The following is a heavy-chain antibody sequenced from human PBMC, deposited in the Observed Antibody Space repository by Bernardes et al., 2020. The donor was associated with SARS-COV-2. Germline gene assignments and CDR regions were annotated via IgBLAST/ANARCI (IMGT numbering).Heavy chain of an antibody. D-gene: IGHD5-18*01. CDR2: ISTGGSTR. CDR3: AREYTYGFDS. V-gene: IGHV3-48*03. Sequence: GGSLRLSCAASGFTFSSSVMNWVRQAPGKGLEWVSYISTGGSTRYYADSVKGRFTISRDNAKNSLNLQMNSLRAEDTAVYYCAREYTYGFDSWGQGTLVTVSS. CDR1: GFTFSSSV. J-gene: IGHJ4*02.